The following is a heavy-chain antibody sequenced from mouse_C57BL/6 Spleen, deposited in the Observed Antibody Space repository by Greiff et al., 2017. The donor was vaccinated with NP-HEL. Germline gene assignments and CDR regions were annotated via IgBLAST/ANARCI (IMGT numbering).Heavy chain of an antibody. Sequence: EVKLQESGEGLVKPGGSLKLSCAASGFTFSSYAMSWVRQPPEKRLEWVAYISSGGDYFYSADTVKGRFTISRDNARNTLYLQMSSLKSEDTAMYYWTRDRGTTVVVPFDYWGQGTTLTVSS. D-gene: IGHD1-1*01. CDR2: ISSGGDYF. J-gene: IGHJ2*01. CDR1: GFTFSSYA. CDR3: TRDRGTTVVVPFDY. V-gene: IGHV5-9-1*02.